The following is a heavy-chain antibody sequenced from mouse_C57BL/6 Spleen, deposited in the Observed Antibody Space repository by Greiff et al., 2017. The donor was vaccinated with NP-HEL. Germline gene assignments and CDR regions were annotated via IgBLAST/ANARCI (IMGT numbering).Heavy chain of an antibody. Sequence: QVQLKQSGPELVKPGASVKISCKASGYAFSSSWMNWVKQRPGKGLEWIGRIYPGDGDTNYNGKFKGKATLTADKPSSTAYMQLSSLTSEDSAVYFCAREGGYYYYYWGQGTTLTVSS. D-gene: IGHD1-1*02. J-gene: IGHJ2*01. CDR2: IYPGDGDT. V-gene: IGHV1-82*01. CDR1: GYAFSSSW. CDR3: AREGGYYYYY.